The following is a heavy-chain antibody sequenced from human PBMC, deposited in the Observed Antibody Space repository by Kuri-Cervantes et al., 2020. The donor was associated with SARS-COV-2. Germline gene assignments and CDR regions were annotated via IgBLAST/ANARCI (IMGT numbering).Heavy chain of an antibody. J-gene: IGHJ6*02. CDR3: AKYYGSSGPLAYGMDV. V-gene: IGHV4-34*01. CDR2: IDHSGST. D-gene: IGHD3-22*01. CDR1: GGSFSGYY. Sequence: GSLRLSCAVYGGSFSGYYWSWIRQPPGKGLEWIGEIDHSGSTNYNPSLKSRVTISVDTSKNQFSLKLSSVTAADTAVYYCAKYYGSSGPLAYGMDVWGQGTTVTVSS.